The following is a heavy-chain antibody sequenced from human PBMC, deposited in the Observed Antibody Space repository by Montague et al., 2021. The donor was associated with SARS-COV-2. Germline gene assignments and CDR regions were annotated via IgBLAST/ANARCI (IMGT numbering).Heavy chain of an antibody. D-gene: IGHD1-14*01. J-gene: IGHJ4*02. CDR2: ISTDGTTK. CDR1: DFIFTSYV. CDR3: STDGGGTTNWSYFDK. Sequence: SLRLSCAASDFIFTSYVMHWVRQAPCNGLELVAVISTDGTTKYYAGSVKGRFSTSRDNSKSTLYLQINSLRPEDPAVYFCSTDGGGTTNWSYFDKWGQGTTVTVSS. V-gene: IGHV3-30*04.